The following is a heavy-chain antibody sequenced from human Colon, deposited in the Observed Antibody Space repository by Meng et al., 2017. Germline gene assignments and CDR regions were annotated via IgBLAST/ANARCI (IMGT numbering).Heavy chain of an antibody. V-gene: IGHV4-28*01. CDR3: ARKRDGYNPFDD. CDR2: IYYSGST. CDR1: GYSISSSNW. D-gene: IGHD5-24*01. Sequence: QWQLQRSGPGLGKPSDTLSLTCAVSGYSISSSNWWVWIRQPPGKGLEWIGYIYYSGSTDYNPSLKSRVTMSVDTSKNQFSLKLSSVTAVDTAVYYCARKRDGYNPFDDWGQGTLVTVSS. J-gene: IGHJ4*02.